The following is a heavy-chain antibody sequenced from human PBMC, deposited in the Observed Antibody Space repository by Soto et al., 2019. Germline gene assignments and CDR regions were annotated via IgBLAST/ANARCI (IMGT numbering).Heavy chain of an antibody. CDR3: ARDDLGPHYGDYRDS. CDR2: ISSSSSTI. J-gene: IGHJ4*02. V-gene: IGHV3-48*02. CDR1: GFTFSSYS. D-gene: IGHD4-17*01. Sequence: PGGSLRLSCAASGFTFSSYSMNWVRQAPGKGLEWVSYISSSSSTIYYADSVKGRFTISRDNAKNSLYLQMNSLRDEDTAVYYCARDDLGPHYGDYRDSWGQGTLVTSPQ.